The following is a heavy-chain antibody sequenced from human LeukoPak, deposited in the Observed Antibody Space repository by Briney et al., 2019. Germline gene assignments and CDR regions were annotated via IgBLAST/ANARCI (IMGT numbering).Heavy chain of an antibody. V-gene: IGHV4-39*01. J-gene: IGHJ4*02. D-gene: IGHD6-19*01. CDR2: IYYSGST. Sequence: SETLSLTCAVSGGSISSSSYYWGWIRQPPGKGLEWIGSIYYSGSTYYSPSLKSRVTISVDTSKKQFSLKLSSVTAADTAVYYCASTVAGLEDFDYWGQGILITVSS. CDR1: GGSISSSSYY. CDR3: ASTVAGLEDFDY.